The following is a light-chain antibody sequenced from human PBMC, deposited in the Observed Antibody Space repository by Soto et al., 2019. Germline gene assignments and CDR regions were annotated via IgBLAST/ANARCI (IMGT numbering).Light chain of an antibody. V-gene: IGKV3-15*01. Sequence: EIVMTQSPATLSVSPGERATLSCRASQSVSSNLAWYQQKPGQAPRLLIYGASTRATGIPARFSGSGSGTEFTLTISSLQSEDFAVYYCQQYNYWPPRYTFGQGTKVDIK. CDR1: QSVSSN. CDR2: GAS. J-gene: IGKJ2*01. CDR3: QQYNYWPPRYT.